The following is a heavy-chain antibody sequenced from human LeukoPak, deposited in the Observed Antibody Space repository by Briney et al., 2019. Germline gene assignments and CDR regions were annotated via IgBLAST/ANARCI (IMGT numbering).Heavy chain of an antibody. CDR3: ARFGHAGAFDI. Sequence: GGSLRLSCAASGFTFSSYAMTWVRQAPGKGLEWVSVIYSGGSTYYADSVKGRFTISRDNSKNTLYLQMNSLRAEDTAVYYCARFGHAGAFDIWGQGTMVTVSS. V-gene: IGHV3-53*01. CDR2: IYSGGST. D-gene: IGHD3-10*01. CDR1: GFTFSSYA. J-gene: IGHJ3*02.